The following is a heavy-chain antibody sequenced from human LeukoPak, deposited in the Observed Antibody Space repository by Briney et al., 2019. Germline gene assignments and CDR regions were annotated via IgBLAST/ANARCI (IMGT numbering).Heavy chain of an antibody. Sequence: GGSLRLSCAASTFTFSSYTMNWVRQAPGTGLEWVSSISSSSSYIYYADSLKGRFTVSRDNARKSLYLQMNSLRAEDTAVYYCARASDHDWGSYRWDALDIWGQGTMVTVSS. CDR3: ARASDHDWGSYRWDALDI. CDR1: TFTFSSYT. J-gene: IGHJ3*02. CDR2: ISSSSSYI. D-gene: IGHD3-16*02. V-gene: IGHV3-21*01.